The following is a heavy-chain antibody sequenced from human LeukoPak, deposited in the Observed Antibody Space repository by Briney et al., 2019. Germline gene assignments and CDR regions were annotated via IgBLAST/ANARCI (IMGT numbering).Heavy chain of an antibody. CDR1: GFTFSSYS. CDR3: AREHGGDFWSGDAFDI. V-gene: IGHV3-21*01. J-gene: IGHJ3*02. Sequence: PGGSLRLSCAASGFTFSSYSVNWVRQAPGKGLEWVSSISSSSSYIYYADSVKGRFTISRDNAKNSLYLQMNSLRAEDTAVYYCAREHGGDFWSGDAFDIWGQGTMVTVSS. D-gene: IGHD3-3*01. CDR2: ISSSSSYI.